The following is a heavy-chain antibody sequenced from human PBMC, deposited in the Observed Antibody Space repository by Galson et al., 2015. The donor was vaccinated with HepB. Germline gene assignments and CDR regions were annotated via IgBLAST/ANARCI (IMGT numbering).Heavy chain of an antibody. CDR3: GKGRYRGYELEY. J-gene: IGHJ4*02. CDR2: IKYDGSKV. D-gene: IGHD5-12*01. Sequence: SLRLSCAVSGFTFSVYGMHWVRQVPGKGLEWVAQIKYDGSKVDYRDSVKDRFIISRDNAKNSVTLQMNSLKSEDTAIYNCGKGRYRGYELEYSGQGTLVTVSS. CDR1: GFTFSVYG. V-gene: IGHV3-30*02.